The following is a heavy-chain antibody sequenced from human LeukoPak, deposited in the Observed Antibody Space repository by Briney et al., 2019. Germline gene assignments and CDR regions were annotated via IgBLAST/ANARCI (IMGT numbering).Heavy chain of an antibody. CDR1: RFTFSSYG. CDR3: ASTRIVVEPHIHDAYHAFDI. CDR2: IQYDGSNE. V-gene: IGHV3-30*02. Sequence: GGSLRLSCAASRFTFSSYGMHWVRQAPGKGLEWVAYIQYDGSNEQYADSVKGRFTISRDNAKNSLYLQMNSLRAEDTALYYCASTRIVVEPHIHDAYHAFDIWGQGTMVTVSS. D-gene: IGHD3-22*01. J-gene: IGHJ3*02.